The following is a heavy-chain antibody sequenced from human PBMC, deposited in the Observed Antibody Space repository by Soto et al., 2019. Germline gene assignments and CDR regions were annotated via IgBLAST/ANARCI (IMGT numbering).Heavy chain of an antibody. CDR1: GGSISSSSYY. CDR2: IYYSGST. V-gene: IGHV4-39*01. Sequence: SETLSLTCTVSGGSISSSSYYWGWIRQPPGKGLEWIGSIYYSGSTYYNPSLKSRVTISVDTSKNQLSLKLSSVTAADTAVYYCARHLNIVVVPADNWFDPWGQGTLVTVSS. J-gene: IGHJ5*02. CDR3: ARHLNIVVVPADNWFDP. D-gene: IGHD2-2*01.